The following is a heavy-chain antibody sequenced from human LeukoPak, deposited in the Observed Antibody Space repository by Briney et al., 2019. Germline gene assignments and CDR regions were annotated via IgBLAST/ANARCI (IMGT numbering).Heavy chain of an antibody. D-gene: IGHD2-2*02. CDR3: ARGSPVSDIVVVPATIPFAY. CDR2: ISYDGSNK. V-gene: IGHV3-30-3*01. Sequence: PGRSLRLSCAASGFTFSSYAMHWVRQAPGKGLEWVAVISYDGSNKYYADSVKGRFTISRDNSKNTLYLQMNSLRPEDTAVYYCARGSPVSDIVVVPATIPFAYWGQGTLVTVSS. CDR1: GFTFSSYA. J-gene: IGHJ4*02.